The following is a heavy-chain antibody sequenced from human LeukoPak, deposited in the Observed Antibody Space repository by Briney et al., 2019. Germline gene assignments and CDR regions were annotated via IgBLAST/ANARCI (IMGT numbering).Heavy chain of an antibody. D-gene: IGHD5-12*01. V-gene: IGHV3-48*03. CDR1: GFTFSSYE. J-gene: IGHJ4*02. Sequence: GGSLRLSCAASGFTFSSYEMNWVRQAPGKGLEWGSYISSSGSTIYYADSVKGRFTISRDNAKNSLYLQMNSLRAEDTAMYYCARGHVPGSDRHWDYWGQGSLATVSS. CDR3: ARGHVPGSDRHWDY. CDR2: ISSSGSTI.